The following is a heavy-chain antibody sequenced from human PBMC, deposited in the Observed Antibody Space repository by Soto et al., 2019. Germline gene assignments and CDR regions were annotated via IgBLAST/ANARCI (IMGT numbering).Heavy chain of an antibody. V-gene: IGHV3-30*18. CDR1: GFTFSSYG. J-gene: IGHJ3*02. D-gene: IGHD3-22*01. CDR2: ISYDGSNK. CDR3: ANASPYCYDSSGYDAFDI. Sequence: GGSLRLSCAASGFTFSSYGMHWVRQAPGKGLEWVAVISYDGSNKYYADSVKGRFTISRDNSKNTLYLQMNSLRAEDTVVYYCANASPYCYDSSGYDAFDIWGQGTMVTVSS.